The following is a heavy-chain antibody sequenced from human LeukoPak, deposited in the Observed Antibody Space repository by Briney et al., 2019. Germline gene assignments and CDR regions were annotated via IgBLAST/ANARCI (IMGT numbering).Heavy chain of an antibody. CDR1: GYTFTSYD. CDR3: ARDGDDNGDYVLGWFDP. J-gene: IGHJ5*02. CDR2: MNPNSGNT. Sequence: ASVKVSCKASGYTFTSYDINWVRQATGQGLEWMGWMNPNSGNTGYAQKFQGRVTITRNTSISTAYMELSSLRSEDTAVYYCARDGDDNGDYVLGWFDPWGQGTLVTVSS. V-gene: IGHV1-8*03. D-gene: IGHD4-17*01.